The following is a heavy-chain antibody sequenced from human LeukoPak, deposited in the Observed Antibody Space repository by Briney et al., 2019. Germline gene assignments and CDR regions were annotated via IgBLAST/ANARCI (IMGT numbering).Heavy chain of an antibody. D-gene: IGHD3-16*01. J-gene: IGHJ3*02. CDR2: ISSSSSYI. CDR1: GFTFSSYS. Sequence: GGSLRLSCAASGFTFSSYSMNWVRQAPGEGLEWVSSISSSSSYIYYADSVKGRFTISRDNAKNSLCLQMNSLRAEDTAVYYCARPMGGFAFDIWGQGTMVTVSS. CDR3: ARPMGGFAFDI. V-gene: IGHV3-21*01.